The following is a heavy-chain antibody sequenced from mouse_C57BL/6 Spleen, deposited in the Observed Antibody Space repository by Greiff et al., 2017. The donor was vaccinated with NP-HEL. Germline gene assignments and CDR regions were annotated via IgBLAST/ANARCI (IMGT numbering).Heavy chain of an antibody. CDR1: GFSFNTYA. V-gene: IGHV10-1*01. J-gene: IGHJ4*01. D-gene: IGHD1-1*01. CDR3: VRHSYYYGPYAMDY. CDR2: IRSKSNNYAT. Sequence: EVKLMESGGGLVQPKGSLKLSCAASGFSFNTYAMNWVRQAPGKGLEWVARIRSKSNNYATYYADSVKDRFTISRDDSESMLYLQMNNLKTEDTAMYYCVRHSYYYGPYAMDYWGQGTSVTVSS.